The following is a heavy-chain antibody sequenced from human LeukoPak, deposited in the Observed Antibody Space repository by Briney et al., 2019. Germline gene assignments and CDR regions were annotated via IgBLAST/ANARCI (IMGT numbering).Heavy chain of an antibody. CDR1: GFTFDDYG. Sequence: GGSLRLSCAASGFTFDDYGMSWVRQAPGKGLEWVSGINWNGGSTGYADSVKGRFTISRGNAKNSLYLQMNSLRAEDTALYYCARGPLQTIPTSKIVVYYYPFDYWGQGTLVTVSS. CDR2: INWNGGST. D-gene: IGHD3-22*01. V-gene: IGHV3-20*04. J-gene: IGHJ4*02. CDR3: ARGPLQTIPTSKIVVYYYPFDY.